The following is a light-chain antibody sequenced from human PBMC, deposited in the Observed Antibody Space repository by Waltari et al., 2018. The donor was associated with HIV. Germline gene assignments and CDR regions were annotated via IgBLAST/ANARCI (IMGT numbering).Light chain of an antibody. CDR2: SNN. Sequence: QSVLTQPPSASGTPGQRVTISCSGSSSNIGRNTVNCYQQLPGTAPKLLIYSNNQRPSGVPDRFSGSKSGTSASLAISGLQSEDEADYYCAAWDDSLNGPGVVFGGGTKLTVL. CDR3: AAWDDSLNGPGVV. CDR1: SSNIGRNT. J-gene: IGLJ2*01. V-gene: IGLV1-44*01.